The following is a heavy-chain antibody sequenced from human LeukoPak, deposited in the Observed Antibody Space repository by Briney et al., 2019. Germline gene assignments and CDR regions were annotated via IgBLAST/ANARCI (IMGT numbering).Heavy chain of an antibody. V-gene: IGHV3-74*01. CDR3: AREDTVGIGIDY. CDR1: GFTFSSYW. Sequence: GGSLRLSCAASGFTFSSYWMHWVRQAPGKGLVWVSRINTDGSSTTYADSVKGRFTISRDNAKSTLYLQMNSLRAEDTAVYYCAREDTVGIGIDYWGQGTLVTVSS. CDR2: INTDGSST. D-gene: IGHD5-18*01. J-gene: IGHJ4*02.